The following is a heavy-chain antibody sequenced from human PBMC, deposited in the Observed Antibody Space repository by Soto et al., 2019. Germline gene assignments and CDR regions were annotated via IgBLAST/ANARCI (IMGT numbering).Heavy chain of an antibody. J-gene: IGHJ4*02. CDR3: ASEAAYDFWSGPKSDY. Sequence: SETLSLTCAVYGGSFSGYYWSWIRQPPGKGLEWIGEINHSGSTNYNPSLKSRVTISVDTSKNQFSLKLSSVTAADTAVYYCASEAAYDFWSGPKSDYWGQGTLVTVSS. D-gene: IGHD3-3*01. V-gene: IGHV4-34*01. CDR2: INHSGST. CDR1: GGSFSGYY.